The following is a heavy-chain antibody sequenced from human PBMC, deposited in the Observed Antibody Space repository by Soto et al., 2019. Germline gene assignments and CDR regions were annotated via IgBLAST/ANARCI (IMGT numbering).Heavy chain of an antibody. CDR3: ARSTRGVVVTANREYNWFDP. D-gene: IGHD2-21*02. V-gene: IGHV4-31*03. CDR1: GGSISSGGYY. J-gene: IGHJ5*02. CDR2: IYYSGST. Sequence: KPSETLSLTCTVSGGSISSGGYYWSWIRQHPGKGLEWIGYIYYSGSTYYNPSLKSRVTISVDTSKNQFSLKLSSVTAADTAVYYCARSTRGVVVTANREYNWFDPWGQGTLVTVSS.